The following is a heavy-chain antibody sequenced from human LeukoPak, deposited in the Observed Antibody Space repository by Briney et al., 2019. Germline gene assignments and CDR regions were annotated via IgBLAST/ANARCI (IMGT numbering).Heavy chain of an antibody. V-gene: IGHV1-2*02. CDR1: GYTFTGYY. Sequence: ASVKVSCKASGYTFTGYYMHWVRQAPGQGLEWMGWINPNSGGTSYAQKFRGRVTMTRDTSISTAYMELSRLRSDDTAVYYCARSFFHYYDSSGPSFDYWGQGTLVTVSS. CDR2: INPNSGGT. D-gene: IGHD3-22*01. CDR3: ARSFFHYYDSSGPSFDY. J-gene: IGHJ4*02.